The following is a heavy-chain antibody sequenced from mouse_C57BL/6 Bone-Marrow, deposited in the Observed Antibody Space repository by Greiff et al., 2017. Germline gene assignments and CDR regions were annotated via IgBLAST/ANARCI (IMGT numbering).Heavy chain of an antibody. CDR2: IYPGSGNT. CDR3: ARSSLAY. J-gene: IGHJ3*01. CDR1: GYTFTDYY. Sequence: VQLQQSGAELVRPGASVKLSCKASGYTFTDYYINWVKQRPGQGLEWIARIYPGSGNTYYNEKFKGKATLTAEKSSSTAYMQLSSLTSEDSAVYFCARSSLAYWGQGTLVTVSA. V-gene: IGHV1-76*01.